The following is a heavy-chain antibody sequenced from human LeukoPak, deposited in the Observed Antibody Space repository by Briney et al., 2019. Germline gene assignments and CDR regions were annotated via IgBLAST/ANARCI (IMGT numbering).Heavy chain of an antibody. CDR3: ARVLTIFGVVMDY. CDR2: IIPILGIA. CDR1: GGTFSGYA. D-gene: IGHD3-3*01. V-gene: IGHV1-69*04. Sequence: ASVKVSCKASGGTFSGYAISWVRQAPGQGLEWMGRIIPILGIANYAQKFQGRVTITADKSTSTAYMELSSLRSEDTAVYYCARVLTIFGVVMDYWGQGTLVTVSS. J-gene: IGHJ4*02.